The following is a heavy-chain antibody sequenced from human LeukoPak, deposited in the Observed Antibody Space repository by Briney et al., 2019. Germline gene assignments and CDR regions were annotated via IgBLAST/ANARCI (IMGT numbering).Heavy chain of an antibody. CDR1: GFTFSSYG. Sequence: GGSLRLSCAASGFTFSSYGMHWVRQAPGKGLEWVAFIRYDGSNKYYADSVKGRFTISRDNSKNTLYLQVSSLRSEDMAVYYCARGTAMGYWYFDLWGRGTLVTVSS. J-gene: IGHJ2*01. V-gene: IGHV3-30*02. D-gene: IGHD5-18*01. CDR2: IRYDGSNK. CDR3: ARGTAMGYWYFDL.